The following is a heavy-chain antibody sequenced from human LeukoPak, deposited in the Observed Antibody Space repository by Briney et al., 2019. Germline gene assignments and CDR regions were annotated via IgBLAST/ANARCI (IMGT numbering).Heavy chain of an antibody. CDR2: ISDTGRRT. V-gene: IGHV3-23*01. D-gene: IGHD3-16*02. J-gene: IGHJ4*02. CDR1: GFTFNDYA. CDR3: ARHDSFIPY. Sequence: PGGSLRLSCAAPGFTFNDYAMSWVRQAAGKGLEWVSGISDTGRRTFYADSVKGRFTISRDDSKKTVYLQMNTLRAEDTAIYFCARHDSFIPYWGQGTLVTVSS.